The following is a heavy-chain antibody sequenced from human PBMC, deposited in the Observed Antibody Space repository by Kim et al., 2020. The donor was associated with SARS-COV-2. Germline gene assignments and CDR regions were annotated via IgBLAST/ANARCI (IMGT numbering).Heavy chain of an antibody. Sequence: GGSLRLSCAASGFTFSSYAMRWVRQAPGKGLEWVAVIWYDGSNKYYADSVKGRFTISRDNSKNTLYLQMNSLSAENPAAYYCAKDHQPGAPLWLFDWGQG. D-gene: IGHD5-18*01. CDR2: IWYDGSNK. V-gene: IGHV3-33*06. CDR1: GFTFSSYA. J-gene: IGHJ1*01. CDR3: AKDHQPGAPLWLFD.